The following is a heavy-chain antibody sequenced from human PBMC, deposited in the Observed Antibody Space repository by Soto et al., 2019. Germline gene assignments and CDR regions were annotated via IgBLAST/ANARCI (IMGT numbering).Heavy chain of an antibody. J-gene: IGHJ6*02. D-gene: IGHD4-4*01. CDR3: ARQRSSYSNSLYYYYGMDV. V-gene: IGHV5-10-1*01. CDR2: IDPSDSYT. CDR1: GYSFTSYW. Sequence: GESLKISCKGSGYSFTSYWISWVRQMPGKGLEWMGRIDPSDSYTNYSPSFQGHVTISADKSISTAYLQWSSLKASDTAMYYCARQRSSYSNSLYYYYGMDVWGQGTTVTLSS.